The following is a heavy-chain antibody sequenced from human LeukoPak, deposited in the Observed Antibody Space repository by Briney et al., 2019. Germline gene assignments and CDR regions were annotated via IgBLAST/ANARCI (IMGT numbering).Heavy chain of an antibody. D-gene: IGHD3-9*01. CDR2: ISAYNGNI. CDR3: ARYDDYDILTVAPGYYMDV. V-gene: IGHV1-18*01. J-gene: IGHJ6*03. CDR1: GYTFTSYG. Sequence: ASVKVSCKASGYTFTSYGLSWVRQAPGLGLEWMGWISAYNGNINYAQKLQGRVTMTTDTSTSTAYMELRSLRSDDTAVYYCARYDDYDILTVAPGYYMDVWGKGTTVTVSS.